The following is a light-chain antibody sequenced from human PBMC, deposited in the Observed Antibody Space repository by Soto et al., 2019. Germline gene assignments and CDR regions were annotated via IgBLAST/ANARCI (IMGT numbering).Light chain of an antibody. V-gene: IGKV1-9*01. CDR2: AAS. J-gene: IGKJ4*01. CDR1: QGISSY. CDR3: QQLNNYPPT. Sequence: IQLTQSPSSLSASVGDRVTITCRASQGISSYLAWYQQQPGKAPKLLIYAASTLQSGVPSRFSGSGSGTDFTLTISSLQPEDFATYYCQQLNNYPPTFGGGTKVEIK.